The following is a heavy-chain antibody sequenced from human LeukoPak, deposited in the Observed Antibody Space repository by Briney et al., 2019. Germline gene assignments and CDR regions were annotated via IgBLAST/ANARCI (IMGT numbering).Heavy chain of an antibody. CDR3: ARDWGYYYYYGMDV. D-gene: IGHD3-16*01. CDR2: ISSSSSYI. V-gene: IGHV3-21*01. J-gene: IGHJ6*02. CDR1: GFTFSSYS. Sequence: PGGSLRLSCAASGFTFSSYSMNWVRQAPGKGLEWVSSISSSSSYIYYADSVKGRFIISRDNAKNSLYLQMNSLRAEDTAVYYCARDWGYYYYYGMDVWGQGTTVTVSS.